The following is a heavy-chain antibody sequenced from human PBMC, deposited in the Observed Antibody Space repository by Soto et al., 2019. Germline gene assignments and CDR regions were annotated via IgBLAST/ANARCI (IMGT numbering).Heavy chain of an antibody. J-gene: IGHJ4*02. CDR3: ARDDDVWGSYRWGLFFDY. V-gene: IGHV3-33*01. CDR2: IWYDGSNK. D-gene: IGHD3-16*02. Sequence: QVQLVESGGGVVQPGRSLRLSCAASGFTFSSYGMHRVRQAPGKGLEWVAVIWYDGSNKYYADSVKGRFTISRENSKNTLSQQMKSLRAEDTGVFYCARDDDVWGSYRWGLFFDYWGQGTLVTVSP. CDR1: GFTFSSYG.